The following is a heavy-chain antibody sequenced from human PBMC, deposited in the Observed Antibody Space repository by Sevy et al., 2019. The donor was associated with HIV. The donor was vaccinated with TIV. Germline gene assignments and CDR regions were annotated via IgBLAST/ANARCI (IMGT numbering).Heavy chain of an antibody. V-gene: IGHV1-24*01. CDR1: GKTLTQLS. J-gene: IGHJ4*02. CDR3: ATTKDYYESSGSPFDY. Sequence: ASVKVSCKVSGKTLTQLSMHWVRQAPGEGLEWMGSYDPEDDKRIYAQKFQGRVTMTEDTSTDTAYMELRILRSEDTAVYYCATTKDYYESSGSPFDYWGQGTLVTVSS. D-gene: IGHD3-22*01. CDR2: YDPEDDKR.